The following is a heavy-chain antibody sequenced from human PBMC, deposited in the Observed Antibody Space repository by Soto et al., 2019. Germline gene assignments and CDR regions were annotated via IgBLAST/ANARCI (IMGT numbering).Heavy chain of an antibody. J-gene: IGHJ6*02. V-gene: IGHV4-39*01. D-gene: IGHD3-10*01. CDR1: GGSISSSSYY. CDR3: ARISRADAGAYYSDV. CDR2: IYYSGST. Sequence: PXATLSLPCTVCGGSISSSSYYWGWIRQPPGKGLEWIGSIYYSGSTYYNPSLKSRVTISVDTSKNQFSLKLSSVTAADTAVYYCARISRADAGAYYSDVWGQGTTVTVSS.